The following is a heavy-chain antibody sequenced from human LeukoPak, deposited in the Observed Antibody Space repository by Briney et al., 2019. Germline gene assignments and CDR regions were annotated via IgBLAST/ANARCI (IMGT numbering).Heavy chain of an antibody. CDR2: IIPIFGTA. D-gene: IGHD3-22*01. V-gene: IGHV1-69*06. J-gene: IGHJ4*02. CDR3: ARGSPNYYDSTEYYFDY. CDR1: GGTFSSCA. Sequence: SVKVSCRASGGTFSSCAISWVRQAPGQGPEWMGGIIPIFGTANCAQKFQGRVTITADKSTSTAYMELSSLRSEDTAVYYCARGSPNYYDSTEYYFDYWGQGTLVTVSS.